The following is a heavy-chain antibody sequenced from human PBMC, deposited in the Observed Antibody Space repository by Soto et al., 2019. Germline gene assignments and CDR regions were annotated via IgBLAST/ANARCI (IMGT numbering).Heavy chain of an antibody. CDR3: ANLYIVVVPAAMPRDAFDI. V-gene: IGHV3-23*01. CDR1: GFTFSSYA. J-gene: IGHJ3*02. CDR2: ISGSGGST. Sequence: GGSLRLSCAASGFTFSSYAMSWVRQAPGKGLEWVSAISGSGGSTYYADSVKGRFTISRDNSKNTLYLQMNSLRAEDTAVYYCANLYIVVVPAAMPRDAFDIWGQGTMVTVSS. D-gene: IGHD2-2*01.